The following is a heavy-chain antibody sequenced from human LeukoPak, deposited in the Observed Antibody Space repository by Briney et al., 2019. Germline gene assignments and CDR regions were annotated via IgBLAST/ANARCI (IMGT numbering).Heavy chain of an antibody. J-gene: IGHJ4*02. CDR2: FSSGGSA. Sequence: SETLSLTCTVSGASISSHCWDWIRQPPGKGLEWIGTFSSGGSAYYNPSLTSRVSISKDTSDNQFSLRLYSVTAADTAVYYCARKQTGTMYDVWGQGTQVTVSS. CDR1: GASISSHC. V-gene: IGHV4-39*07. CDR3: ARKQTGTMYDV. D-gene: IGHD1-7*01.